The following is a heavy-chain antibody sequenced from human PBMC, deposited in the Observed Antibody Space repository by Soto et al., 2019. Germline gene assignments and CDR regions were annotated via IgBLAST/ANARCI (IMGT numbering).Heavy chain of an antibody. Sequence: QVQLVQSGAEVKTLGSSVRVSCKTTGRTFLISAIAWVRQAPGQGLEWMGGIIPVLGTVHIAQNFQGRVNFTADRSTNTAHMDLTSLRSEDTAIYFCARGKEWEQPSNQYFFDYWGQGSQVIVSS. J-gene: IGHJ4*02. CDR2: IIPVLGTV. CDR3: ARGKEWEQPSNQYFFDY. D-gene: IGHD1-26*01. V-gene: IGHV1-69*06. CDR1: GRTFLISA.